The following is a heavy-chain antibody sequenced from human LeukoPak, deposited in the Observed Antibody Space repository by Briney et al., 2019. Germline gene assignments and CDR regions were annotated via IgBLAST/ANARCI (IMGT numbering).Heavy chain of an antibody. V-gene: IGHV3-23*01. CDR3: AKDSYDSSGSRYDY. J-gene: IGHJ4*02. Sequence: GGSLRLSCTASGFAFSSYAMSWVRQAPGVGLEWVSAISGGGGSTWYADSVKGRFTISRDNSKNTLYMQMNSLRAEDAAVYYCAKDSYDSSGSRYDYWGQGTLVTVSS. CDR1: GFAFSSYA. CDR2: ISGGGGST. D-gene: IGHD3-22*01.